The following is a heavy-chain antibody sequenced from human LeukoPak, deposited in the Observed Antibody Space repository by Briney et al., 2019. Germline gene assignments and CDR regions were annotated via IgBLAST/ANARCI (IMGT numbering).Heavy chain of an antibody. CDR1: GYTFTSYD. CDR2: MNPNSGNT. D-gene: IGHD6-13*01. J-gene: IGHJ6*02. Sequence: ASEKVSCKASGYTFTSYDINWVRQATGQGLEWMGWMNPNSGNTGYAQKFQGRVTMTRNTSISTAYMELSSLRSEDTAVYYCARQHIAAADYYYGMDVWGQGTTVTVSS. CDR3: ARQHIAAADYYYGMDV. V-gene: IGHV1-8*01.